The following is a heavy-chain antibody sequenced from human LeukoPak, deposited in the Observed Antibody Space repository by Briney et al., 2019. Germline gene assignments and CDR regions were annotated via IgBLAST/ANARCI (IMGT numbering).Heavy chain of an antibody. J-gene: IGHJ6*02. V-gene: IGHV4-34*01. D-gene: IGHD5-12*01. CDR3: ARRVSGYVLARHYGMDV. Sequence: SETLSLTCAVYGGSFSGYYWSWIRQPPGKGLEWIGEINHSGSTNYNPSLKSRVTISVDTSKNQFSLKLSSVTAADTAVYYCARRVSGYVLARHYGMDVWGQGTTVTASS. CDR2: INHSGST. CDR1: GGSFSGYY.